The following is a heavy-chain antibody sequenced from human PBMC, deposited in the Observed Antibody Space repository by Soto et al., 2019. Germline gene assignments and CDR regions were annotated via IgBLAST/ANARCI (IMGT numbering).Heavy chain of an antibody. V-gene: IGHV4-39*01. D-gene: IGHD2-2*01. CDR1: GGSISSGDYY. CDR2: IYYSGST. Sequence: PSETLSLTCTVSGGSISSGDYYWSWIRQPPGKGLEWIGSIYYSGSTYYNPSLKSRVTISVDTSKNQFSLKLSSVTAADTAVYYCATQVVPAAIYHYYGMDVWGQGTTVTVSS. CDR3: ATQVVPAAIYHYYGMDV. J-gene: IGHJ6*02.